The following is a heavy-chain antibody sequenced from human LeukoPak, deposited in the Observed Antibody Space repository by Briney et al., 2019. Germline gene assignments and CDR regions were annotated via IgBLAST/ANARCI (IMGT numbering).Heavy chain of an antibody. J-gene: IGHJ6*02. V-gene: IGHV3-53*01. CDR3: ARELRYSGSYLNYYGMDV. CDR2: IYSGGNA. CDR1: GFTVSSNY. D-gene: IGHD1-26*01. Sequence: GGSLRLSCAASGFTVSSNYMNWVRQAPGKGLEWVSVIYSGGNAYYADSVKGRFTVSRDNSKSTLYLQMNSLRVEDTAVYYCARELRYSGSYLNYYGMDVWGQGTTVTVSS.